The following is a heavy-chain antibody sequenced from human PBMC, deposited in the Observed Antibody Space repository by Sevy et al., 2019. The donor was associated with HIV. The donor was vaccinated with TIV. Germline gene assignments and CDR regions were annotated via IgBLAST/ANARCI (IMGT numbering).Heavy chain of an antibody. CDR1: GFTFSSYA. J-gene: IGHJ3*02. CDR2: ISGSGGDT. Sequence: GGSLRLSCAASGFTFSSYAMCWVRQAPGKGLEWVSAISGSGGDTYYAHSVKGRFTISRDNSKNTLYLQMNSLRADDTAVYYCAQDLVVLVGDAFDIWGQGTMVTVSS. D-gene: IGHD2-8*02. V-gene: IGHV3-23*01. CDR3: AQDLVVLVGDAFDI.